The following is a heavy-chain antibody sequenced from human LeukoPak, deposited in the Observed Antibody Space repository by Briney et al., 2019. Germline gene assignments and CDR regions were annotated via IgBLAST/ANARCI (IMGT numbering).Heavy chain of an antibody. J-gene: IGHJ4*02. Sequence: GGSLSPSCAASGFTFSSYAMSWVRQAPGKGLEWVSVISVSGGSTYYADSVKGRFTISRDSSKNSLYLQMTSLRAEDMAVFYWAKDLRVGPYYFDYWGQGTLVTVSS. D-gene: IGHD1-26*01. CDR1: GFTFSSYA. V-gene: IGHV3-23*01. CDR3: AKDLRVGPYYFDY. CDR2: ISVSGGST.